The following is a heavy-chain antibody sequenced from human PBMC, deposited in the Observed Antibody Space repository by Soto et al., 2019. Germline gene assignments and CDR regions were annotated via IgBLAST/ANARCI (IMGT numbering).Heavy chain of an antibody. J-gene: IGHJ4*02. CDR2: INHSGST. CDR1: GGSFSGYY. D-gene: IGHD3-9*01. CDR3: ARVKDYDILTGYYSTNFDY. Sequence: PSETLSLTCAVSGGSFSGYYWSWIRQPPGKGLEWIGEINHSGSTNYNPSLKSRVTISVDTSKNQFSLKLSSVTAADTAVYYCARVKDYDILTGYYSTNFDYWGQGTLVTVSS. V-gene: IGHV4-34*01.